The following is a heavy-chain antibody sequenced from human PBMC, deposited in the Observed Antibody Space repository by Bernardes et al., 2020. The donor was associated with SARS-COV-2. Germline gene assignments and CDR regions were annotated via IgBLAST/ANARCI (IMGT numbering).Heavy chain of an antibody. Sequence: SETLSLTCTVSGGSISAYYWSWFRQPPGKGLECIGYLYYTGSTNYNPSLQSRVTISVDTSKNQFSLKLSSVTAADTAVYYCARGFDYWGQGILVTVSS. J-gene: IGHJ4*02. CDR1: GGSISAYY. CDR3: ARGFDY. V-gene: IGHV4-59*01. CDR2: LYYTGST.